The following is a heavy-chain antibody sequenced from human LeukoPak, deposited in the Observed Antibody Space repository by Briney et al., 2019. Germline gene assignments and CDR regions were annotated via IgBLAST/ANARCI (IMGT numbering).Heavy chain of an antibody. Sequence: GEALKISFRGSGYNFNTYWITWVRQMPGKGLEWMGIIYPGDSDTRYSPSFQGQVTISADKSISTAYLQWSSLKASDTAMYYCARRTYYYDSSDNNFDYWGQGTLVTVSS. CDR3: ARRTYYYDSSDNNFDY. V-gene: IGHV5-51*01. J-gene: IGHJ4*02. CDR1: GYNFNTYW. CDR2: IYPGDSDT. D-gene: IGHD3-22*01.